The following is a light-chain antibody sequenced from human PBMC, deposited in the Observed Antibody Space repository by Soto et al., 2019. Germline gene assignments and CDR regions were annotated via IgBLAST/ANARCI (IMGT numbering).Light chain of an antibody. CDR1: QSVSSRY. CDR2: DAS. V-gene: IGKV3-20*01. J-gene: IGKJ4*01. CDR3: QQYGTSPLT. Sequence: EIVLTQSPGTLSLSPGERATLSCRASQSVSSRYLVWYQQKPGQAPRLLVFDASNRATGIPDRFSGSGSGTDFTLTISRLEPEDSAVYYCQQYGTSPLTFGGGTKVEIK.